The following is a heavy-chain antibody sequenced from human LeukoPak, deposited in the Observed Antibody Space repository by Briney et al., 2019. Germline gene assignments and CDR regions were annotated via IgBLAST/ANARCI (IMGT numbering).Heavy chain of an antibody. Sequence: SGGSLRLSCVASGFTFSNYDMHWVRQGTGKGLEWIAAIDPAGQTWYSDSVKGRFTISRENAKNALYLQMNSLRAADTAVYYCVREPAYTGTWWYPDLWGRGTLVTVAS. CDR2: IDPAGQT. V-gene: IGHV3-13*01. CDR1: GFTFSNYD. D-gene: IGHD3-16*01. J-gene: IGHJ2*01. CDR3: VREPAYTGTWWYPDL.